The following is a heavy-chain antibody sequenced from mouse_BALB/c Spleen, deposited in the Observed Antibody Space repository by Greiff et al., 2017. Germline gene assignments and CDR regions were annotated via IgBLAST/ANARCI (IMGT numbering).Heavy chain of an antibody. V-gene: IGHV7-3*02. CDR1: GFTFTDYY. Sequence: EVKLQESGGGLVQPGGSLRLSCATSGFTFTDYYMRWVRQPPGKALEWLGFIRNKANGYTTEYSASVKGRFTISRDNSQSILYLQMNTLRAEDSATYYCARDPPYYAMDYWGQGTSVTVSS. J-gene: IGHJ4*01. CDR2: IRNKANGYTT. CDR3: ARDPPYYAMDY.